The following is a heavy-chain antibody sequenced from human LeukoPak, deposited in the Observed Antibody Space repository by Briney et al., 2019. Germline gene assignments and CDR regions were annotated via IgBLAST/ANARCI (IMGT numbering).Heavy chain of an antibody. Sequence: DSVNVSCKAAVYTFTYYAMHWVRQAPGQGLKWLGWIHPCGGTNDAQNFQGRGAITWETSTTTAYMDLSWLSPDDTAVYYCARDRDADGLAHFDYWGQGALVTVSS. CDR3: ARDRDADGLAHFDY. D-gene: IGHD5-24*01. CDR1: VYTFTYYA. J-gene: IGHJ4*02. CDR2: IHPCGGT. V-gene: IGHV1-2*02.